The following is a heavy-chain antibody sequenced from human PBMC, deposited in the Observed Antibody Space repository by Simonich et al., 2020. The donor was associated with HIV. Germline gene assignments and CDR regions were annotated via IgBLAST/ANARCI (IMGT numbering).Heavy chain of an antibody. D-gene: IGHD1-26*01. J-gene: IGHJ6*02. CDR3: ARWGGATTVYYYGMDV. Sequence: EVQLVESGGGLVQPGGSLRLSCAASGFTFSSYWMHWVRQAPGKGLGWVSRIKRNGSSTSYADSVKGRFTISRDNAKNTLYLQMNSLRAEDTAVYYCARWGGATTVYYYGMDVWGQGTTVTVSS. CDR2: IKRNGSST. V-gene: IGHV3-74*01. CDR1: GFTFSSYW.